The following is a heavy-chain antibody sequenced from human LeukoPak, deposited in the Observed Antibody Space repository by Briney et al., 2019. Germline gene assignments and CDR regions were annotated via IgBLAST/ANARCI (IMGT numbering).Heavy chain of an antibody. CDR2: IRFDEDNQ. J-gene: IGHJ6*03. Sequence: GSLRLSCAAFGFSFSSYGMHWVRQAPGKGLEWVASIRFDEDNQYYGEAVKGRFTISRNNAENRLFLQMNNVSAEDTAVYFCARFAASYMDVWGQGTTVTVSS. D-gene: IGHD6-25*01. CDR3: ARFAASYMDV. CDR1: GFSFSSYG. V-gene: IGHV3-33*08.